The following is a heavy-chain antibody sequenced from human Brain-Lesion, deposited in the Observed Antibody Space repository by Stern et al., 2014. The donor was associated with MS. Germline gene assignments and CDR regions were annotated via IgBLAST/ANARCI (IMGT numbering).Heavy chain of an antibody. CDR3: ARGRVVPGFQYYATDV. Sequence: QLQLQESGPGLVKPSQTLSLSCTVSGGSISSGGYYWSWIRQPAGKGLEWIGRIFNSGSTSYNPSLKSRVTISIDTSKNHFSLRLTSMTAADTAVYYCARGRVVPGFQYYATDVWGQGTTVIVSS. CDR1: GGSISSGGYY. CDR2: IFNSGST. V-gene: IGHV4-61*02. D-gene: IGHD2-2*01. J-gene: IGHJ6*02.